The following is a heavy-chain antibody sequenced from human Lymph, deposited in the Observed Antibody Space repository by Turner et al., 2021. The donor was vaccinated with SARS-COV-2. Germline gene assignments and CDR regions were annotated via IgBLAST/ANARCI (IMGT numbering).Heavy chain of an antibody. Sequence: VQLLESGGGLVQPGGSLRLPCAASGFTFSSYAMSWVRQAPGKGLEWVSSISVSGGSTYYADSVKGRFTISRDNSKNTLYLQMNSLRVEDTAVYYCAKGVRGVIIPEAFDIWGQGTMVTISS. D-gene: IGHD3-10*01. CDR1: GFTFSSYA. CDR2: ISVSGGST. V-gene: IGHV3-23*01. CDR3: AKGVRGVIIPEAFDI. J-gene: IGHJ3*02.